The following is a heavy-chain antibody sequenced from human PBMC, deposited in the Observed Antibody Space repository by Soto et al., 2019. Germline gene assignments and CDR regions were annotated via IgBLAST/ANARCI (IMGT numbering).Heavy chain of an antibody. CDR2: ISGSGGST. D-gene: IGHD6-13*01. CDR3: AKGAAAGSLSNYFDY. CDR1: GFTFSSYA. Sequence: GSLRLSCAASGFTFSSYAMSWVLQAPGKGLEWVSAISGSGGSTYYADSVKGRFTISRDNSKNTLYLQMNSLRAEDTAVYYCAKGAAAGSLSNYFDYWGQGTLDTVSS. J-gene: IGHJ4*02. V-gene: IGHV3-23*01.